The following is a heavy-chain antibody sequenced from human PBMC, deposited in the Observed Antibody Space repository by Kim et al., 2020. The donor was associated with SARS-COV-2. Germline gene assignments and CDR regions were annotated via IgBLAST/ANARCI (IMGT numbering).Heavy chain of an antibody. Sequence: GGSLRLSCAASGFTFSSYAMHWVRQAPGKGLEWVAVITYGGSNKYYADSVKGRFTISRDNAKNTLYLQMNSLRAEDTAVYYCARDFFRPTAPGIYYYYYGMDVWGQGTTVTVSS. CDR2: ITYGGSNK. V-gene: IGHV3-30-3*01. CDR1: GFTFSSYA. J-gene: IGHJ6*02. D-gene: IGHD2-21*02. CDR3: ARDFFRPTAPGIYYYYYGMDV.